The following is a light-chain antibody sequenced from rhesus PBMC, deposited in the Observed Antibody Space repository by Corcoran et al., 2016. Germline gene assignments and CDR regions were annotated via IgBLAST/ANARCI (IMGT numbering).Light chain of an antibody. J-gene: IGKJ2*01. V-gene: IGKV1-94*01. CDR2: STS. CDR1: QGINKE. CDR3: LQDYTPPYS. Sequence: DIQMTQSPSSLSVSVGDRVTVTCRASQGINKELTWYQQKPGKPPTLLIYSTSTLQTGVSSRFSDIGSGTYFTLTISSLQPEDVATYYCLQDYTPPYSFGQGTKVEIK.